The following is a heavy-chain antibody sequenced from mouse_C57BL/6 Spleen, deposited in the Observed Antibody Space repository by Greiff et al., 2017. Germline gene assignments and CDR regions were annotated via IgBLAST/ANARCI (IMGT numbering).Heavy chain of an antibody. Sequence: EVQLQQSGPELVKPGASVKISCKASGYSFTGYYMNWVKQSPEKSLEWIGEINPSTGGTTYNQKFKAKATLTVDKSSSTAYMQLKSLTSEDSAVYYCARSSGYDGFNFDVWGTGTTVTVSS. CDR1: GYSFTGYY. V-gene: IGHV1-42*01. CDR3: ARSSGYDGFNFDV. CDR2: INPSTGGT. D-gene: IGHD2-2*01. J-gene: IGHJ1*03.